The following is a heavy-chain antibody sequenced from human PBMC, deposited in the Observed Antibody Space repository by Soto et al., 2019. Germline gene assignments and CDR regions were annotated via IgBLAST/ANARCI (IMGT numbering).Heavy chain of an antibody. Sequence: QITLKGSGPTLVKPTQTLTLTCSLSGSSLSTSGAGLGWLRQPPGKALEWLALIYWNDDKHYSPSLKSRLTITKDTSKNQAVLTMTNMDPVDTATYYCARGVATPPVFAFDVWGQGTMVTVSS. CDR3: ARGVATPPVFAFDV. D-gene: IGHD6-6*01. CDR2: IYWNDDK. CDR1: GSSLSTSGAG. J-gene: IGHJ3*01. V-gene: IGHV2-5*01.